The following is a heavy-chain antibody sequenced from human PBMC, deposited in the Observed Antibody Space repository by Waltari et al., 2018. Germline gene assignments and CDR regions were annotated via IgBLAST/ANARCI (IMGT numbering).Heavy chain of an antibody. V-gene: IGHV3-23*01. D-gene: IGHD6-19*01. CDR2: FTGSGSTV. Sequence: EVQLLESGGVLVHPGGSLRLSCAASGFTFDTHAMTWVRQAQGKGRDGVAYFTGSGSTVNYADSVKGRFIISRDNSNKTLYLQINSLRAEDTALYYCARSGNSAWYFGVFLDYWGQGSRVTVSS. CDR1: GFTFDTHA. CDR3: ARSGNSAWYFGVFLDY. J-gene: IGHJ4*02.